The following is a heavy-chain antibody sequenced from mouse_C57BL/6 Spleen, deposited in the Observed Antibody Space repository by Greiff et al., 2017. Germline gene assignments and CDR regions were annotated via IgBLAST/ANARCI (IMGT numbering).Heavy chain of an antibody. CDR3: ARVGGYDFYYFDY. CDR2: INPNNGGT. V-gene: IGHV1-26*01. CDR1: GYTFTDYY. D-gene: IGHD2-2*01. Sequence: EVQLQQSGPELVKPGASVKISCKASGYTFTDYYMNWVKQSHGKSLEWIGDINPNNGGTSYNQKFKGKATLTVDKSSSTAYMELRSLTSEDSAVYYCARVGGYDFYYFDYWGQGTTLTVSS. J-gene: IGHJ2*01.